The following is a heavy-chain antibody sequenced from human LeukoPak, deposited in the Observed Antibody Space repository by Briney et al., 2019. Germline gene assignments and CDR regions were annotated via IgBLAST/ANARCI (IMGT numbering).Heavy chain of an antibody. D-gene: IGHD6-19*01. CDR2: ISSSSSTI. J-gene: IGHJ5*02. CDR3: ARASTGYSSGWYPNWFDP. CDR1: GFTFSSYS. Sequence: PGGSLRLSCAASGFTFSSYSMNWVRQAPGKGLEWVSYISSSSSTIYYADSVKGRFTISRDNAKNSLYLQMNSLRAEDTAVYYCARASTGYSSGWYPNWFDPWGQGTLVTVSS. V-gene: IGHV3-48*01.